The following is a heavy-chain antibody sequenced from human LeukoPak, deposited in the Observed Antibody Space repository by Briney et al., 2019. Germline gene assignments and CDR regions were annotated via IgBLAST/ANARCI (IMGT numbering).Heavy chain of an antibody. Sequence: SETLSLTCAVYGGSFSGYYWSWIRQPPGKGLEWIGEINHSGSTNYNPSLKSRVTISVDTSKNQFSLKLSSVTAADTAVYYCARLLNMDVWGKGTTVTVSS. CDR2: INHSGST. CDR1: GGSFSGYY. CDR3: ARLLNMDV. V-gene: IGHV4-34*01. J-gene: IGHJ6*03.